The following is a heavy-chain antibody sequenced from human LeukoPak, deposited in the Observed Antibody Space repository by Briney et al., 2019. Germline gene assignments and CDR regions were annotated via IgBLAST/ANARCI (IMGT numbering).Heavy chain of an antibody. D-gene: IGHD6-13*01. CDR1: GYTFTDFY. CDR2: INPNTGGT. CDR3: AREGTASSSPNWFDP. Sequence: ASVKVSCKASGYTFTDFYMHWVRQAPGQGLEWMGWINPNTGGTNSAQNFQGRVTMTRDTSISTGYMELSRLRSDDTAVYYCAREGTASSSPNWFDPWGQGTLVTVSS. J-gene: IGHJ5*02. V-gene: IGHV1-2*02.